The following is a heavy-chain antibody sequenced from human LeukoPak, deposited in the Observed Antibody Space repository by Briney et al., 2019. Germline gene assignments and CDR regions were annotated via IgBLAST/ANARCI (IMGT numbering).Heavy chain of an antibody. Sequence: GRSLRLSCAASGFTFDDYAMHWVRQAPGKGLEWVSGISRNSGSIGYADSVKGRFTISRDNAKNSLYLQMNSLRAEDTALYYCAKSPSSGYYYFDYWGQGTLVTVSS. CDR3: AKSPSSGYYYFDY. CDR2: ISRNSGSI. V-gene: IGHV3-9*01. CDR1: GFTFDDYA. J-gene: IGHJ4*02. D-gene: IGHD3-22*01.